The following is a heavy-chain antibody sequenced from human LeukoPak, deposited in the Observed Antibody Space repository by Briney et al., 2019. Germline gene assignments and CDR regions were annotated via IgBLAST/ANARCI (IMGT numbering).Heavy chain of an antibody. CDR1: GGSFSGYY. CDR2: INHSGST. V-gene: IGHV4-34*01. Sequence: PSETLSPTCAVYGGSFSGYYWSWIRQPPGKGLEWIGEINHSGSTNYNPSLKSRVTISVDTSKNQFSLKLSSVTAADTAVYYCARASPRYDFWSGYPKRWFDPWGQGTLVTVSS. CDR3: ARASPRYDFWSGYPKRWFDP. J-gene: IGHJ5*02. D-gene: IGHD3-3*01.